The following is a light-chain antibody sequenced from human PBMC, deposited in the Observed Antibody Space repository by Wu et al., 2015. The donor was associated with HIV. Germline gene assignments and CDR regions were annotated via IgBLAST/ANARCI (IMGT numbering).Light chain of an antibody. CDR2: GAS. Sequence: ESVLTQSPGTLSLSPGERATLSCRASQSINSNYLAWYQRKPGQAPRLLIYGASSRATGIPDRFSGSGSGTDFTLTISRLEPEDFAVYYCQQYGSSPLFTFGPGTKVDI. CDR1: QSINSNY. V-gene: IGKV3-20*01. CDR3: QQYGSSPLFT. J-gene: IGKJ3*01.